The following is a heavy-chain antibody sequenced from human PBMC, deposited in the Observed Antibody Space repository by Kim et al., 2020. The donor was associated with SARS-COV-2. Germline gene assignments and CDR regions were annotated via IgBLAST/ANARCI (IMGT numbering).Heavy chain of an antibody. Sequence: AASVKGRFTISRDNSKNTLYLQMNSLRAEDTAVYYCAKDRRMVRGVFFDYWGQGTLVTVSS. J-gene: IGHJ4*02. CDR3: AKDRRMVRGVFFDY. V-gene: IGHV3-30*02. D-gene: IGHD3-10*01.